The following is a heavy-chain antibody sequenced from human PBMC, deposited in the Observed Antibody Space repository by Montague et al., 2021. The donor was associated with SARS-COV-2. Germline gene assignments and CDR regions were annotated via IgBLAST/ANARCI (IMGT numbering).Heavy chain of an antibody. Sequence: SETLSLTCTVSLGSTSSSSYYWGWIRQPPGKGLEWIGGIYHTGRTYNNPSLKSRVTLSVDTSRNQFSLKVSSVTAAETAMYYCAVVDILTGYSLNYWGQGTLVTVSS. CDR2: IYHTGRT. CDR1: LGSTSSSSYY. D-gene: IGHD3-9*01. V-gene: IGHV4-39*01. CDR3: AVVDILTGYSLNY. J-gene: IGHJ4*02.